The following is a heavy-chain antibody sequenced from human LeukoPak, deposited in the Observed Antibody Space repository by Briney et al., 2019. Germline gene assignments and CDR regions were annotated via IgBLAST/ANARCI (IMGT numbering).Heavy chain of an antibody. V-gene: IGHV1-8*03. CDR1: GYTFTSYD. D-gene: IGHD6-6*01. CDR3: ARAAWRWIAAREGEYNWFDP. Sequence: ASVKVSCKASGYTFTSYDINWVRQATGQGLEGMGWMNPNSGNTGYAQKFQGRVTITRNTSISTAYMELSSLRSEDTAVYYWARAAWRWIAAREGEYNWFDPWGQGTLVTVSS. CDR2: MNPNSGNT. J-gene: IGHJ5*02.